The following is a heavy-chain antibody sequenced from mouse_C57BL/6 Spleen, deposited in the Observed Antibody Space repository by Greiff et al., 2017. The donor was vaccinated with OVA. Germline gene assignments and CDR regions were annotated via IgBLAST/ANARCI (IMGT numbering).Heavy chain of an antibody. CDR3: AREGSNYAMDY. CDR2: IHPNSGST. CDR1: GYTFTSYW. J-gene: IGHJ4*01. V-gene: IGHV1-64*01. Sequence: VQLQQPGAELVKPGASVKLSCKASGYTFTSYWMHWVKQRPGQGLEWIGMIHPNSGSTNYNEKFKSKATLTVDKSSSTAYMQLSSLTSEDSAVYYCAREGSNYAMDYWGQGTSVTVSS.